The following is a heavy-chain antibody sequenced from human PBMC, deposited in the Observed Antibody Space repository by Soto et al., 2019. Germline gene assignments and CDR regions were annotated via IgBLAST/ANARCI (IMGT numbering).Heavy chain of an antibody. CDR3: AKGGRQWLVTSDFNY. J-gene: IGHJ4*01. CDR2: VSHDGRNT. V-gene: IGHV3-30*18. CDR1: GFTFSDYA. D-gene: IGHD6-19*01. Sequence: VQLVESGGGVVQPGRSLRLSCEASGFTFSDYAMHWVRQAPGKGLEWVAVVSHDGRNTHYADYVKGRFTSSRDSSKNTVSLEMTSLRAEDTAVYYCAKGGRQWLVTSDFNYWGHGALVTVSS.